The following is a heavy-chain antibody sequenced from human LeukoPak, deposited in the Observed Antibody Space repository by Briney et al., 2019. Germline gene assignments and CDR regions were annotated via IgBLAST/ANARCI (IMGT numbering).Heavy chain of an antibody. CDR1: GFIFSRYA. Sequence: GGSLRLSCTGSGFIFSRYAVSWVRQAPGKGLEWVSAISKNTVDTYYADSVKGRLTISRDSSRNTVYLQMNSLRAEDTAVYYCVRDMEPLRYFDTWGQGTLVTVSS. D-gene: IGHD3-9*01. CDR2: ISKNTVDT. V-gene: IGHV3-23*01. CDR3: VRDMEPLRYFDT. J-gene: IGHJ4*02.